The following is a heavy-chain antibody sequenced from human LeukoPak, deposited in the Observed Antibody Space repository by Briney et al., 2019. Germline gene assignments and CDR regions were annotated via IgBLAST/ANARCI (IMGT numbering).Heavy chain of an antibody. CDR1: GFTFSSYA. CDR3: AIPVRYCSGGSCHMGPFDY. Sequence: GGSLRLSCAASGFTFSSYAMSWVRQAPGKGLEWVSAISGSGGSTYYADSVKGRFTISRDNSKNTLYLQMNSLRAEDTAVYYCAIPVRYCSGGSCHMGPFDYWGQGTLVTVSS. CDR2: ISGSGGST. D-gene: IGHD2-15*01. V-gene: IGHV3-23*01. J-gene: IGHJ4*02.